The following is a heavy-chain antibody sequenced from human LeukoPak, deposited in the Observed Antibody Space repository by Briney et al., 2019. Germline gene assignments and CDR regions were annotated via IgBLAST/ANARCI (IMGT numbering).Heavy chain of an antibody. CDR1: GFTFGSYS. D-gene: IGHD3-3*01. Sequence: PGGSLRLSCAASGFTFGSYSMSWVRQAPGKGLEWVSSISSSSSYIYYADSVKGRFTISRDNAKNSLYLQMNSLRAEDTAVYYCARADNHVLRFLEWLGGFDYWGQGTLVTVSS. CDR3: ARADNHVLRFLEWLGGFDY. J-gene: IGHJ4*02. V-gene: IGHV3-21*01. CDR2: ISSSSSYI.